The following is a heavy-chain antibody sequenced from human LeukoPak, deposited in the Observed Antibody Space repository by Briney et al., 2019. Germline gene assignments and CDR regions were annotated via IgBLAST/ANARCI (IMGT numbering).Heavy chain of an antibody. CDR1: GGSFSGYY. CDR2: INHSGST. J-gene: IGHJ4*02. V-gene: IGHV4-34*01. Sequence: SETLSLTCAVYGGSFSGYYWSWIRQPPGKGLEWIGEINHSGSTNYNPSLKSRVTISVDTSKNQLSLKLSSVTAADAAVYYCARRSIAARLFDYWGQGTLVTVSS. CDR3: ARRSIAARLFDY. D-gene: IGHD6-6*01.